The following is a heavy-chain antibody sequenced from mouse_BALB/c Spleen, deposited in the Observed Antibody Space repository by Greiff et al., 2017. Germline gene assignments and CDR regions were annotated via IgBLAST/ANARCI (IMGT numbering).Heavy chain of an antibody. J-gene: IGHJ3*01. CDR3: TRGDGNFFAY. Sequence: EVQVVESGGGLVKPGGSLKLSCAASGFTFSSYTMSWVRQTPEKRLEWVATISSGGSYTYYPDSVKGRFTISRDNAKNTLYLQMSSLKSEDTAMYYCTRGDGNFFAYWGQGTLVTVSA. CDR1: GFTFSSYT. V-gene: IGHV5-6-4*01. CDR2: ISSGGSYT. D-gene: IGHD2-1*01.